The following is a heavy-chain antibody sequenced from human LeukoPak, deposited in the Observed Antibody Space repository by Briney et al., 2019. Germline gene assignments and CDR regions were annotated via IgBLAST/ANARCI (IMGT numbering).Heavy chain of an antibody. Sequence: PSETLSLTCAVYGGSLSGYYWSWIRQPPGKGLEWIGEINHSGSTNYNPSLKSRVTISVDTSKNQFSLKLSSVTAADTAVYYCARGLTVTTENYFDYWGQGTLVTVSS. D-gene: IGHD4-11*01. CDR1: GGSLSGYY. CDR3: ARGLTVTTENYFDY. J-gene: IGHJ4*02. CDR2: INHSGST. V-gene: IGHV4-34*01.